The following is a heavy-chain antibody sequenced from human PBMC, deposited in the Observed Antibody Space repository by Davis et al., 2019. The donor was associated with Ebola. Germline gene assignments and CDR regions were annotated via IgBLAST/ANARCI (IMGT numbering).Heavy chain of an antibody. Sequence: GGSLRLSCATSGFTFSAYAMSWVRQTPGKGLEWVSAISGSGISTYYADSVKGRFTISRDNSRNILYLQMNSLRAEATAVYYCARDSEIGTTTNDYWGQGTLVTVSS. CDR3: ARDSEIGTTTNDY. D-gene: IGHD1-26*01. CDR2: ISGSGIST. CDR1: GFTFSAYA. V-gene: IGHV3-23*01. J-gene: IGHJ4*02.